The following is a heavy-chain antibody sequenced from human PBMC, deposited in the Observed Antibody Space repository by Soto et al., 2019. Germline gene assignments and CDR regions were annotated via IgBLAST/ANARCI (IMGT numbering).Heavy chain of an antibody. Sequence: SGPTLVNPTETLPLTCTVSGFSLSNARMGVTWIRQPPGKALEWLARIFSNDEKSYSTSLKSRLTISKDPSKRQVVLIMTNMDPVDTATYYCARSLRWLPPDFWGQGTLVTVSS. CDR3: ARSLRWLPPDF. CDR2: IFSNDEK. V-gene: IGHV2-26*01. D-gene: IGHD5-12*01. CDR1: GFSLSNARMG. J-gene: IGHJ4*02.